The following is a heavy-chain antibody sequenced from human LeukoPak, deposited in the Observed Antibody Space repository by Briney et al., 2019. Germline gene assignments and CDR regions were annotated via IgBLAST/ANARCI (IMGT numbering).Heavy chain of an antibody. D-gene: IGHD2-2*01. CDR3: AKDQVGVPAALHYYGMDV. CDR1: GDSSSSYY. J-gene: IGHJ6*02. V-gene: IGHV4-4*07. CDR2: IHGSGYT. Sequence: PSETLSLTCSVSGDSSSSYYWSWIRQAAGKGLEWIGRIHGSGYTTYNPSLESRVSMSVDTSRNQLSLNLSSVTAADTAVYFCAKDQVGVPAALHYYGMDVWGQGTTVTVSS.